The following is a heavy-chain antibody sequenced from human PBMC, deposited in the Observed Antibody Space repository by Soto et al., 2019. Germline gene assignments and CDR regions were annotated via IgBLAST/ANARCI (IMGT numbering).Heavy chain of an antibody. CDR3: AKSQAYCGGDCYRDYYYYYGMDV. CDR1: GFTFSSYG. J-gene: IGHJ6*02. V-gene: IGHV3-30*18. Sequence: SGGSLRLSCAASGFTFSSYGMHWVRQAPGKGLECMAIISYDGRDKYYADSVKGRFTISRDNSKNTLFLQMNSLRAEDTAVYYCAKSQAYCGGDCYRDYYYYYGMDVWGQGXTVTVSS. CDR2: ISYDGRDK. D-gene: IGHD2-21*02.